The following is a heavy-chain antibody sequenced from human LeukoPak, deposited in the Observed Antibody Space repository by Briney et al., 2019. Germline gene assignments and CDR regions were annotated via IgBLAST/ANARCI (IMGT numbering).Heavy chain of an antibody. CDR1: GFTFSSYA. D-gene: IGHD3-10*01. V-gene: IGHV3-23*01. Sequence: PRGSLRLSCAASGFTFSSYAMSWVCQAPGKGLEWVSAISGSGGSTYYADSVKGRFTISRDNSKNTLYLQMNSLRAEDTAVYYCAKQQDGSGSQADYWGQGTLVTVSS. CDR2: ISGSGGST. CDR3: AKQQDGSGSQADY. J-gene: IGHJ4*02.